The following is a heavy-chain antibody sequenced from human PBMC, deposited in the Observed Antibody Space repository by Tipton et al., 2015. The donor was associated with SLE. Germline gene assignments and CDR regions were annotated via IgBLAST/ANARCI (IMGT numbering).Heavy chain of an antibody. CDR3: ASIAAAGSDFDY. CDR1: GYSISSGYY. D-gene: IGHD6-13*01. J-gene: IGHJ4*02. V-gene: IGHV4-38-2*01. CDR2: IYHSGST. Sequence: TLSLTCAVSGYSISSGYYWGWIRQPPGKGLEWIGSIYHSGSTYYNPSLKSRVTISVDTSKNQFSLKLSSVTAADTAVYYCASIAAAGSDFDYWGQGTLVTVSS.